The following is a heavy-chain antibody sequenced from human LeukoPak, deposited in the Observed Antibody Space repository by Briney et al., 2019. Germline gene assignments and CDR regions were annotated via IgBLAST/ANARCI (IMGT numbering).Heavy chain of an antibody. J-gene: IGHJ4*02. D-gene: IGHD3-22*01. CDR2: MNPGSGNT. CDR1: GYTFGSYD. Sequence: ASVKVSRKASGYTFGSYDINWVRKATGQRLEWMGWMNPGSGNTGYAQRFQGRVTMTRDTSTNTAYMELSGLRSEDTAIYYCARLSETAAYYYTSGYYFLGYWGQGTLVTVDS. CDR3: ARLSETAAYYYTSGYYFLGY. V-gene: IGHV1-8*02.